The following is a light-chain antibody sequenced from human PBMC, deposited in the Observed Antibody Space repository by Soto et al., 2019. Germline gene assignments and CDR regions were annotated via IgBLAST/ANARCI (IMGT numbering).Light chain of an antibody. CDR2: DAS. CDR1: QSVPSNF. V-gene: IGKV3-20*01. J-gene: IGKJ1*01. CDR3: QQYLSYWT. Sequence: EIVLTQSPGTLSLSPGERATLSCRASQSVPSNFLAWYQQKPGQAPMLLIYDASRRATGIPDRFSGSGSGTDFTLTISRLEPEDFAVYYCQQYLSYWTFGHGTKVEIK.